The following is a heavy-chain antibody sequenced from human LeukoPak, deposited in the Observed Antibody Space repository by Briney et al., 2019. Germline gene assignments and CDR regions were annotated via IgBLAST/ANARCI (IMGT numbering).Heavy chain of an antibody. Sequence: SGTLSLTCAVSGGSISSTNWWGWVRQPPGKGLEWIGEIYQSGNSNYSPSLESRVTISVDKSKNQFSLRLTSVTAADTAVYYCTGSTLYVSGSYYNSGMDVWGRGTTVTVSS. D-gene: IGHD3-10*01. CDR2: IYQSGNS. V-gene: IGHV4-4*02. CDR3: TGSTLYVSGSYYNSGMDV. J-gene: IGHJ6*02. CDR1: GGSISSTNW.